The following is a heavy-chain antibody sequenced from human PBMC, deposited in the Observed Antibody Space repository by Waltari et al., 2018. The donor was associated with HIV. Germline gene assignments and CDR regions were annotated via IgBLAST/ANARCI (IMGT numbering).Heavy chain of an antibody. D-gene: IGHD6-19*01. J-gene: IGHJ5*02. V-gene: IGHV4-39*01. CDR3: ARRGVAGTSGWFDP. CDR1: GGSINSYTSY. Sequence: QLQLQESGPGLVKPSETLSLTCTVSGGSINSYTSYWGWVRQPPGKGLEWSGSIYYSESTYYNPSLKSRVTISADTPKNQFSLKLNSVTAADTAVYYCARRGVAGTSGWFDPWGQGTLVTVSS. CDR2: IYYSEST.